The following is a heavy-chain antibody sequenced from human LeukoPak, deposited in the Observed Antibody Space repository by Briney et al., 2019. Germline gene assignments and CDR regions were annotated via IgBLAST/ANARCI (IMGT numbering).Heavy chain of an antibody. CDR1: GDSVSSNSAA. D-gene: IGHD6-19*01. Sequence: SQTLSLTCAISGDSVSSNSAAWNWIRQSPSRGLEWLGRTFYRSKWYNEYAVSVKSRITINPDTSKNQFSLKLSSVTAADTAVYYCARGGRSSGWYYFDYWGQGTLVTVSS. J-gene: IGHJ4*02. CDR3: ARGGRSSGWYYFDY. CDR2: TFYRSKWYN. V-gene: IGHV6-1*01.